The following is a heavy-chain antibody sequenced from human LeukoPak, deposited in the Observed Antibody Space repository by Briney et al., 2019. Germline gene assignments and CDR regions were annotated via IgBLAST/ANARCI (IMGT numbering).Heavy chain of an antibody. D-gene: IGHD1-1*01. Sequence: GSLRLSCAASGFTFSSYSMNWVRQAPGKGLEWISYIGIDSGNTKYADSVRGRFTISADKAKNSLYLQMNSLRVEDTAVYYCARDHNYAFDNWGQGTLVSVAS. CDR1: GFTFSSYS. CDR2: IGIDSGNT. CDR3: ARDHNYAFDN. J-gene: IGHJ4*02. V-gene: IGHV3-48*01.